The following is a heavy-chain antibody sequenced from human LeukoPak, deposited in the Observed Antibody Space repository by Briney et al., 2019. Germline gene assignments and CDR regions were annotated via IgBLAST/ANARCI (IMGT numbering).Heavy chain of an antibody. Sequence: SETLSLTCTVSGDSISSTTYYWGWIRQPPGKGLEWIGSIYSTGSTYYNPSLKSRVTISVDTSKNQFSLKLSSVTAADTAVYYCARDLDYYDSSGYPYWGQGTLVTVSS. CDR3: ARDLDYYDSSGYPY. D-gene: IGHD3-22*01. CDR1: GDSISSTTYY. J-gene: IGHJ4*02. V-gene: IGHV4-39*07. CDR2: IYSTGST.